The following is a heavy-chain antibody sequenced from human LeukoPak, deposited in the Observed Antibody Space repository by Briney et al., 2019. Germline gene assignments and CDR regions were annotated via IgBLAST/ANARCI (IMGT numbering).Heavy chain of an antibody. CDR1: GGTFSSDA. J-gene: IGHJ4*02. V-gene: IGHV1-69*04. D-gene: IGHD4-17*01. Sequence: SVKVSCKASGGTFSSDAISWVRQAPGQGLEWMGRIIPILGIANYAQKFQGRVTITADKSTSTAYMELSSLRSEDTAVYYCARDPQSYGGLIARDYWGQGTLVTVSS. CDR2: IIPILGIA. CDR3: ARDPQSYGGLIARDY.